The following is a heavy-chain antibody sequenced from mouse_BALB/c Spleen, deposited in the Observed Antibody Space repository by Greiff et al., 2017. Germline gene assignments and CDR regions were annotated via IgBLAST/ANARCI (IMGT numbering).Heavy chain of an antibody. V-gene: IGHV1-4*01. D-gene: IGHD2-1*01. CDR1: GYTFTSYT. Sequence: QVQLQQSGAELARPGASVKMSCKASGYTFTSYTMHWVKQRPGQGLEWIGYINPSSGYTNYNQKFKDKATLTADKSSSTAYMQLSSLTSEDSAVYYCAQKGNFLFFDYWGQGTTLTVSS. J-gene: IGHJ2*01. CDR3: AQKGNFLFFDY. CDR2: INPSSGYT.